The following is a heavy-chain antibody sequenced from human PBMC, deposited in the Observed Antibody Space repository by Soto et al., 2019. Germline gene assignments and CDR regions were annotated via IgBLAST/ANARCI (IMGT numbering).Heavy chain of an antibody. V-gene: IGHV4-28*03. CDR1: GFSIRSNYW. CDR3: AREIYGGTWGDNWFDP. CDR2: IYSTGST. J-gene: IGHJ5*02. Sequence: PSETLSLTCAVSGFSIRSNYWWVWIRQPPRKGLEWIGYIYSTGSTYYNPSLKSRVTMSVDTSKNKFSLKMTSVTAVDTAVYYCAREIYGGTWGDNWFDPWGQGNLVTVAS. D-gene: IGHD3-16*01.